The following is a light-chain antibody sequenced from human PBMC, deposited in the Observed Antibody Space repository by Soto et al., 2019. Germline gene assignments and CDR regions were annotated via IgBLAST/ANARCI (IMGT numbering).Light chain of an antibody. Sequence: QSVLTQPPSVSGAPGQRVTISCTGSSSNIGAGYDVHWYQQLPGTAPKLLIYGNSNRPSGVPDRFSGSKSGNTASLTVSGLQAEDEAVYYCSSTAGNNNLVFGGGTKLTVL. V-gene: IGLV1-40*01. CDR3: SSTAGNNNLV. CDR1: SSNIGAGYD. CDR2: GNS. J-gene: IGLJ3*02.